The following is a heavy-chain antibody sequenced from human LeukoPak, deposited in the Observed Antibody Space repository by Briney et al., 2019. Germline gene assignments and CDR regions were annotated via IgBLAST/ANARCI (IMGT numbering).Heavy chain of an antibody. J-gene: IGHJ4*02. Sequence: GGSLRLSCAASGFTFSSYWMSWVRQAPGKGLEWVAFIRYDGSNKYYADSVKGRFTISRDNSKNTLYLQMNSLRAEDTAVYYCAKGTGGRLDYWGQGTLVTVSS. CDR1: GFTFSSYW. CDR2: IRYDGSNK. D-gene: IGHD1-26*01. V-gene: IGHV3-30*02. CDR3: AKGTGGRLDY.